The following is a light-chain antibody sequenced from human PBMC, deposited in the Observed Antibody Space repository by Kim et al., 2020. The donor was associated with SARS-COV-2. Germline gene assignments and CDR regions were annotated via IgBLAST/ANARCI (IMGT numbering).Light chain of an antibody. CDR2: ATS. V-gene: IGKV1-39*01. CDR3: QQSYIAPYT. J-gene: IGKJ2*01. Sequence: SASVGDRVTITSRASQNIHIYLNWYQQKPGKAPNLLIYATSTLESGVPSRFSGSRSGTTFTLTISSLRPEDFATYYCQQSYIAPYTFGQGAKLEV. CDR1: QNIHIY.